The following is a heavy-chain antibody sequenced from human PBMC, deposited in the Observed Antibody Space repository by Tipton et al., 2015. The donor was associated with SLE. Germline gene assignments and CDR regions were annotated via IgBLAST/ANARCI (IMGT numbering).Heavy chain of an antibody. CDR2: IYSSGST. J-gene: IGHJ4*02. D-gene: IGHD6-13*01. CDR1: GGSISSYY. V-gene: IGHV4-4*07. CDR3: ARRAWGSSWHFDY. Sequence: TLSLTCTVSGGSISSYYWNWIRQPAGEGLEWIGRIYSSGSTNYNPSLPSRVTMSLGTSKNQFSLNVNSVTAADTAIYFCARRAWGSSWHFDYWGQGSLVAVSS.